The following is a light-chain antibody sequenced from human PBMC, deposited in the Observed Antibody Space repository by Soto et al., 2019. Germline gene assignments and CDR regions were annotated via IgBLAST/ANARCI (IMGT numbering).Light chain of an antibody. Sequence: DIQMTQSPSTLSASVGDRVTITCRASQSISSWLAWYQQKPGKAPRLLIYKASSLASGVPSRFSGSGSGTDFTLTISCLQPDDFATYYCQDYNTYPRLTFGGGTKVEIK. CDR3: QDYNTYPRLT. J-gene: IGKJ4*01. V-gene: IGKV1-5*03. CDR1: QSISSW. CDR2: KAS.